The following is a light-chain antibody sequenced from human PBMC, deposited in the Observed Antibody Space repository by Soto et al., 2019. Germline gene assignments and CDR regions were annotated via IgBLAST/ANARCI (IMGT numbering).Light chain of an antibody. Sequence: EIVMTQSPATLSVSPGERATLSCRASQSVSSNLVWYQQKPGQAPRLLIYGASTRATGIPARFSGSGSGTEFTLTISSLQSEDFAVYCCQQYNNWPPWTFGQGTKVEIK. CDR1: QSVSSN. CDR2: GAS. J-gene: IGKJ1*01. CDR3: QQYNNWPPWT. V-gene: IGKV3-15*01.